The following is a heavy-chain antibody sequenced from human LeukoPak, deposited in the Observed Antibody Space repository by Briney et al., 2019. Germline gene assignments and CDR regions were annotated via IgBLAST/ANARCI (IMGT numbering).Heavy chain of an antibody. V-gene: IGHV3-21*01. Sequence: PGGSLRLSRAASGFTFSSYSMNWVRQAPGKGLEWVSSISSSSSYIYYADSVKGRFTISRDNAKNSLYLQMNSLRAEDTAVYYCARGGVGATAHSYYFDYWGQGTLVTVSS. CDR1: GFTFSSYS. D-gene: IGHD1-26*01. CDR3: ARGGVGATAHSYYFDY. CDR2: ISSSSSYI. J-gene: IGHJ4*02.